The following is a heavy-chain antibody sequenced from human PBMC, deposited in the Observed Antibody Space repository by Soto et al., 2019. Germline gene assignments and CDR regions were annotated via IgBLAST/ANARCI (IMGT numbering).Heavy chain of an antibody. V-gene: IGHV3-48*01. D-gene: IGHD2-21*01. CDR1: GFTFSSYS. CDR2: ISSSSSTI. Sequence: GGSLRLSCAASGFTFSSYSMNWVRQALGKGLEWVSYISSSSSTIYYADSVKGRFTISRDNAKNSLYLQMNSLRAEDTAVYYCARAPAYCGGDCYHYFDYWGQGTLVTVSS. CDR3: ARAPAYCGGDCYHYFDY. J-gene: IGHJ4*02.